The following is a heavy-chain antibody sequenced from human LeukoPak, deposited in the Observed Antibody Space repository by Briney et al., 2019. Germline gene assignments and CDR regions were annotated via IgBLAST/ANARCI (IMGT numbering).Heavy chain of an antibody. J-gene: IGHJ6*03. CDR3: ARTANWGGYYYYYMDV. D-gene: IGHD7-27*01. V-gene: IGHV4-38-2*02. CDR1: GYSINSGYY. Sequence: SETLSLTCTVSGYSINSGYYWGWIRQPPGKGLEWIGNIYYSGNTYYNPSLKSRVTISLDTSKNQFSLKLTSVTAADTAVYYCARTANWGGYYYYYMDVWGNGTTVTVSS. CDR2: IYYSGNT.